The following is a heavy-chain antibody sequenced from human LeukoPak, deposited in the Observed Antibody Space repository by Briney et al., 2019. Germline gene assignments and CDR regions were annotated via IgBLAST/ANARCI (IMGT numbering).Heavy chain of an antibody. J-gene: IGHJ5*02. CDR1: GITNRGHG. CDR3: AKDWGASGWYNWFDP. D-gene: IGHD6-19*01. V-gene: IGHV3-30*18. CDR2: ISHDGSVE. Sequence: GALRLSCEIPGITNRGHGLDWGRQAPSKGPGWVAMISHDGSVEYYLDSVKGRLTISRDDSKNTLYLQMNSLTTEDTAIYYCAKDWGASGWYNWFDPWGQGTQVTVSS.